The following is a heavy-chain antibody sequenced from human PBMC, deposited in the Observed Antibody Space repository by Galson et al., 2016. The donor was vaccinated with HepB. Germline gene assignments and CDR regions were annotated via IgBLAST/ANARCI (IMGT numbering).Heavy chain of an antibody. CDR1: GFTFSSYA. CDR3: AKGYGLFDY. CDR2: ISGSGGST. D-gene: IGHD1-14*01. V-gene: IGHV3-23*01. Sequence: SLRLSCAASGFTFSSYAMTWVRQAPGKGLEWVSGISGSGGSTYYADSVKGRFTISRDNSKNTLYVQMNSLRAEDTAVYYCAKGYGLFDYWGQGTLVTVSS. J-gene: IGHJ4*03.